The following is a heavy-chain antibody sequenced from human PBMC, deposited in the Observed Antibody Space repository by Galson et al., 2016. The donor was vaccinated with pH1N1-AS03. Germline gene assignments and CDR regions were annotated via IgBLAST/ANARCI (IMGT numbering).Heavy chain of an antibody. D-gene: IGHD2-8*01. V-gene: IGHV5-51*03. CDR2: MYPEDSDI. J-gene: IGHJ3*01. Sequence: QSGAEVTKPGESLRISCKVYGYNFMRYWIGWVRQMPGKGLEWLGIMYPEDSDIRYSPSLRGQVTISADKSISPAYLQWTSLEASDSAIYFCSRPFPPGIPGRKWLYAFDFWGQGTKVTVSS. CDR1: GYNFMRYW. CDR3: SRPFPPGIPGRKWLYAFDF.